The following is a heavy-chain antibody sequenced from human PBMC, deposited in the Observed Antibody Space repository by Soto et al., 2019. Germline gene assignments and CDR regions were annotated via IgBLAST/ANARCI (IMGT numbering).Heavy chain of an antibody. Sequence: QLQLQESGPGLVKPWETLSLTCTVSGDSISSSNYFWGWIRQPPGKGLEWIGTIFYSGSTYYNPSLKSRVTIPVDTSKNQFSLKLTSVTAADTALYYCARRYGWLYFDYWGQGSLVTVSS. CDR1: GDSISSSNYF. V-gene: IGHV4-39*01. J-gene: IGHJ4*02. CDR2: IFYSGST. CDR3: ARRYGWLYFDY. D-gene: IGHD3-10*01.